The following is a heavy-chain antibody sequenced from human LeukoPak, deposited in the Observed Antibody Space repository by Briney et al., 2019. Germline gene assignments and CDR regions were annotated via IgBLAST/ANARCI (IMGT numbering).Heavy chain of an antibody. CDR2: INPSGGST. Sequence: ASVKVSCKASGYTFTSYYMHWVRQAPGQGLEWMGIINPSGGSTSYAQKFQGRVTMTRDTSTSTVYMELSSLRSEDKAVYYCAGNFGGVMVRGTFDYWGQGTLVTVSS. D-gene: IGHD3-10*01. CDR1: GYTFTSYY. J-gene: IGHJ4*02. V-gene: IGHV1-46*01. CDR3: AGNFGGVMVRGTFDY.